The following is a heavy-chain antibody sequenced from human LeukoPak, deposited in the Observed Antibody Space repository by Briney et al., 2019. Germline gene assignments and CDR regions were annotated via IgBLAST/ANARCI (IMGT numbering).Heavy chain of an antibody. CDR3: ARDRIVVPAAHYFDY. D-gene: IGHD2-2*01. Sequence: GGSLRLSCAASGFTFSSYSMNWVRQAPGKGLEWVSSISSSSSYIYYADSVKGRFTISRDNAKNSLYLQLNSLGAEDTAVYYCARDRIVVPAAHYFDYWGQGTLVTVSS. J-gene: IGHJ4*02. CDR2: ISSSSSYI. V-gene: IGHV3-21*01. CDR1: GFTFSSYS.